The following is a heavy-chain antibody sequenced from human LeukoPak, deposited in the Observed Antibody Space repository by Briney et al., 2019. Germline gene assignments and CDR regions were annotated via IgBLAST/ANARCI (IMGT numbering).Heavy chain of an antibody. CDR3: AKDLYGDGGYCFEY. V-gene: IGHV3-64D*09. CDR2: ISSNGGSS. D-gene: IGHD2-21*01. J-gene: IGHJ4*02. Sequence: GGSLRLSCSASGFSFRSNAMHWVRQAPGKGLEYVSGISSNGGSSNYADSFKGRFTISRDNSKNTLYLQMSSLRPEDTAVYYCAKDLYGDGGYCFEYWGQGTLVTVSS. CDR1: GFSFRSNA.